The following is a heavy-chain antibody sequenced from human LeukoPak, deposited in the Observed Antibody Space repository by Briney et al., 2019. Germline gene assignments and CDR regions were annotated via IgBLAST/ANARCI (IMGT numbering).Heavy chain of an antibody. CDR1: GGSISSDSYY. Sequence: SETLSLTCTVSGGSISSDSYYWGWIRQPPGKGLEWIGDIYYSGSTYYNPSLKSRVTISVDTSKNQFSLKLGSVTAADTAVYYCARFYDRSGPHFDYWGQGTLVTVSS. CDR2: IYYSGST. CDR3: ARFYDRSGPHFDY. J-gene: IGHJ4*02. V-gene: IGHV4-39*07. D-gene: IGHD3-22*01.